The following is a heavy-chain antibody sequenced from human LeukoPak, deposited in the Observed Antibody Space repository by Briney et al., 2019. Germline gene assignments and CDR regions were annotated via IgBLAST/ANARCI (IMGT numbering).Heavy chain of an antibody. CDR2: IYTSGST. CDR1: GGSISSYY. J-gene: IGHJ2*01. V-gene: IGHV4-4*07. Sequence: SETLSLTCTVSGGSISSYYWSWIRQPAGKGLEWIGRIYTSGSTNYNPSLKSRVTMSVDTSKNQLSLKLSSVTAADTAVYYCARVYYSNSYDYWYFDLWGRGTLVTASS. D-gene: IGHD6-13*01. CDR3: ARVYYSNSYDYWYFDL.